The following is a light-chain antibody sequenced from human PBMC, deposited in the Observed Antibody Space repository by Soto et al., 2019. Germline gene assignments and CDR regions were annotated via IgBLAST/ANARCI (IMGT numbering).Light chain of an antibody. CDR1: QSISSW. V-gene: IGKV1-5*03. J-gene: IGKJ1*01. CDR3: QQYNSYST. CDR2: KAS. Sequence: DIHMTQSPSTLSASVGDRVTIACRASQSISSWLAWYQQKPGKAPKLLIYKASSLESGVPSRFSGSGSGTEFTLTISSLQPDDFGTFYCQQYNSYSTFGQGTKVDIK.